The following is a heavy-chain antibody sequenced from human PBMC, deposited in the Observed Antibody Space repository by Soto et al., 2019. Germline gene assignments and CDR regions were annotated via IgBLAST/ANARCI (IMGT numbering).Heavy chain of an antibody. V-gene: IGHV5-51*01. Sequence: PGESLKISCKGSGYNFNTYWIGWVRQPPGKGLEWMGIIYPDDSDTKYSPSFKGQVTISVDKSVSTAYLQWSSLKASDTAVYYCARGGGWGTYYFDSAGYRRGEVWGRGTTVTVSS. CDR1: GYNFNTYW. J-gene: IGHJ6*02. CDR3: ARGGGWGTYYFDSAGYRRGEV. CDR2: IYPDDSDT. D-gene: IGHD3-22*01.